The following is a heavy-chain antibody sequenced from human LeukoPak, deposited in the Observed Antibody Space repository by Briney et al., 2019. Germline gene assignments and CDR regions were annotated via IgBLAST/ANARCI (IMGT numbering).Heavy chain of an antibody. CDR3: AKDDGYV. J-gene: IGHJ4*02. Sequence: GGSLRLSSAASGFTFSTHAMSWVRQAPGKGLEWVSAISARGGSPYYADSVKGRFTISRDNSKNTLYLQMNSLRAEDTAVYYCAKDDGYVWGQGTLVTVSS. D-gene: IGHD5-18*01. CDR1: GFTFSTHA. CDR2: ISARGGSP. V-gene: IGHV3-23*01.